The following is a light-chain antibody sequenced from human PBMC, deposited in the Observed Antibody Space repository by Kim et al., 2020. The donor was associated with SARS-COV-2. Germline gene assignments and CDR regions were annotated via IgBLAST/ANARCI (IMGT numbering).Light chain of an antibody. CDR1: SLRSYY. CDR2: GKN. Sequence: SSELTQDPAVSVALGQTVRITCQGDSLRSYYASWYQQKPGQAPVLLIYGKNNRPSGIPDRFSGSSSGNTASLTITGAQAEDEADYYCNSRDSSGNHYVFG. J-gene: IGLJ1*01. V-gene: IGLV3-19*01. CDR3: NSRDSSGNHYV.